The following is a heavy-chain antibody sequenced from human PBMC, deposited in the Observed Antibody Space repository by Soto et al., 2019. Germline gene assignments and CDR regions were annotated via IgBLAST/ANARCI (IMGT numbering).Heavy chain of an antibody. CDR3: ARGGSSCDY. D-gene: IGHD6-13*01. CDR1: GGTFSTYA. V-gene: IGHV1-69*12. CDR2: IIPSTGST. Sequence: QVQLVQSGAEVKKPGSSVKVSCKAFGGTFSTYAVSWVRQAPGQGLEWVGGIIPSTGSTNHAQKFQGRVTINADEATGAVDMELTSLRSDATAVSYWARGGSSCDYWGQGTLVTVYS. J-gene: IGHJ4*02.